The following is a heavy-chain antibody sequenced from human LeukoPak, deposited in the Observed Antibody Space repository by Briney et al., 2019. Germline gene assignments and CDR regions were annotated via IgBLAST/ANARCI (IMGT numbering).Heavy chain of an antibody. D-gene: IGHD3-10*02. CDR2: ISSSGSTI. J-gene: IGHJ6*04. V-gene: IGHV3-48*03. Sequence: GGSLRLSCAASGFTFSSYEMNWVRQAPGKGLEWVSYISSSGSTIYYADSVKGRFTISRDNAKNSLYLQMNSLSAEDTAVYYCAELGITMIGGVWGKGTTVTISS. CDR1: GFTFSSYE. CDR3: AELGITMIGGV.